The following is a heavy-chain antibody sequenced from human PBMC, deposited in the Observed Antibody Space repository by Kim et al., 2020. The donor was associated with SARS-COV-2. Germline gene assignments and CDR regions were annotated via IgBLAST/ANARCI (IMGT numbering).Heavy chain of an antibody. CDR1: GGSFSGYY. CDR3: ARGPRTPMIVVVITRYYYGMDV. Sequence: SETLSLTCAVYGGSFSGYYWSWLRQPPGKGLEWIGEINHSGSTNYNPSLKSRVTISVDTSKNQFSLKLSSVTAADTAVYYCARGPRTPMIVVVITRYYYGMDVWGQGTTVTVSS. D-gene: IGHD3-22*01. CDR2: INHSGST. V-gene: IGHV4-34*01. J-gene: IGHJ6*02.